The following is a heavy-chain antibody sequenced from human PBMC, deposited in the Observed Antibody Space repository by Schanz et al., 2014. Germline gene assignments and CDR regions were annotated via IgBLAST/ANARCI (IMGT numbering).Heavy chain of an antibody. CDR3: ARGLIAAAGGAFDY. Sequence: EVQLVESGGGVVQPGRSLRLSCAASGFTFSTHAMHWVRQAPGKGLEWVSAINTGVNTYYADSVRGRFTMSRDNSKNTLYLQMNSLRAGDAAVYYCARGLIAAAGGAFDYWGQGTLVAVSA. CDR1: GFTFSTHA. CDR2: INTGVNT. D-gene: IGHD6-13*01. V-gene: IGHV3-23*04. J-gene: IGHJ4*02.